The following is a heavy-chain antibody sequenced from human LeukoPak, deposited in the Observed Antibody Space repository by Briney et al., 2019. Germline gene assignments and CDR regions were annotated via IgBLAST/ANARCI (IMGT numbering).Heavy chain of an antibody. D-gene: IGHD2-2*01. CDR1: GGSISSSNW. CDR3: ARAYCSSTSCYAGVDY. CDR2: IYHSGST. Sequence: SGTLSLTCAVSGGSISSSNWWSWVRQPPGKGLEWIGEIYHSGSTNYNPSLKSRVTISVDKTKNQCSLKLSSVTAADTAVYYFARAYCSSTSCYAGVDYWGQGTLVTVSS. V-gene: IGHV4-4*02. J-gene: IGHJ4*02.